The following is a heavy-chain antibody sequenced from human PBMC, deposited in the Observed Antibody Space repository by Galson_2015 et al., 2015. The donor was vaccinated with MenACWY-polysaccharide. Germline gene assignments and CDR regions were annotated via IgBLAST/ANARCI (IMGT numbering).Heavy chain of an antibody. D-gene: IGHD3-16*01. CDR3: AKDRIYYSSSWFGAFDS. Sequence: SLRLSCAASGFTFSSFAIHWVRQAPGKGLEWVALILYDGNKKFYGDSVKGRFTISRDSSKNTVFLQMDSLTIEDTAVYYCAKDRIYYSSSWFGAFDSWGHGTLVAVSS. J-gene: IGHJ4*01. CDR2: ILYDGNKK. CDR1: GFTFSSFA. V-gene: IGHV3-30*18.